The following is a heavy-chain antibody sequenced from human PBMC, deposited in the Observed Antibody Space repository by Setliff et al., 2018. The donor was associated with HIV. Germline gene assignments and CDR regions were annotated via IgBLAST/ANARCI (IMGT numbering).Heavy chain of an antibody. J-gene: IGHJ6*02. D-gene: IGHD4-17*01. Sequence: GGSLRLSCTASGFTFSNYALSWVRQAPGKGLECVPYISSDSSAIDYADSVKGRFTISRDNAKNSLYLQMNSLRADDTAVYYCARAKIGPYGDSTYYYGLDVWGQGTTVTVSS. CDR2: ISSDSSAI. CDR1: GFTFSNYA. V-gene: IGHV3-48*01. CDR3: ARAKIGPYGDSTYYYGLDV.